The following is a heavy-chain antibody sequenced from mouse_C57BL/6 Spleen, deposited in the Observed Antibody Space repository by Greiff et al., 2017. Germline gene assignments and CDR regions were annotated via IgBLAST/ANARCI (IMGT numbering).Heavy chain of an antibody. J-gene: IGHJ4*01. CDR3: AKGDAYYAMDY. CDR1: GYTFTSYW. Sequence: VKLQQPGAELVKPGASVKLSCKASGYTFTSYWMHWVKQRPGQGLEWIGMIHPNSGSTNYNAKFKSKATLTVDKSSSTAYMQLSSLTSEDSAVYYCAKGDAYYAMDYWGQGTSVTVSS. V-gene: IGHV1-64*01. CDR2: IHPNSGST.